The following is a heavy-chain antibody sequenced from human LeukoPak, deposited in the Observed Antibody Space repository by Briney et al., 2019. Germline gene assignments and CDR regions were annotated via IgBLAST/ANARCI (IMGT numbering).Heavy chain of an antibody. CDR3: RGDSSGYSDS. Sequence: PGGSLRLSCAASGFTFSSYSMNWVRQAPGKGLEWVSSISGSSSYIYYADSVKSRFTISRDNAKNSLYLQMNSLRAEDTAVYYCRGDSSGYSDSWGQGTLVTVSS. V-gene: IGHV3-21*01. CDR2: ISGSSSYI. J-gene: IGHJ5*01. D-gene: IGHD3-22*01. CDR1: GFTFSSYS.